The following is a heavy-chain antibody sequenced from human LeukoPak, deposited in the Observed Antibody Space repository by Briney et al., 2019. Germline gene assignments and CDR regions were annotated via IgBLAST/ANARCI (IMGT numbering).Heavy chain of an antibody. V-gene: IGHV1-2*02. CDR2: INPNSGGT. D-gene: IGHD5-12*01. CDR3: ARVRAVATIGGVDY. J-gene: IGHJ4*02. Sequence: ASVKVSCKAAGYTFTGYYMHWVRQAPGQGLEWMGWINPNSGGTNYAQKFQGRVTMTRDTSISTAYMELSRLRSDDTAVYYCARVRAVATIGGVDYWGQGTLVTVSS. CDR1: GYTFTGYY.